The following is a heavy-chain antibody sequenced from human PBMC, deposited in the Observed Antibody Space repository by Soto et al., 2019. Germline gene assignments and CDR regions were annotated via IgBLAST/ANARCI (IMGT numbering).Heavy chain of an antibody. D-gene: IGHD6-19*01. CDR3: AKDGSEEAYYFDY. J-gene: IGHJ4*02. V-gene: IGHV3-9*01. CDR2: ISWNSGSI. CDR1: GFTFDDYA. Sequence: PGGSLRLSCAASGFTFDDYAMHWVRQAPGKGLEWVSGISWNSGSIGYADSVKGRFTISRDNAKNSLYLQMNSLRAEDTALYYCAKDGSEEAYYFDYWGQGTLVTVSS.